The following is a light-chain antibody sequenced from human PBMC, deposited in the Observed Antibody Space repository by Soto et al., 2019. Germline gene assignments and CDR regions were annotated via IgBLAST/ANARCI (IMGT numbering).Light chain of an antibody. CDR3: QQYHNWLPIT. CDR1: VSVRTD. Sequence: EIVMTQSPDTLSLSPGQRATLSCRASVSVRTDLAWYQQKPGQAPRLLIYGSSTRAAGVPVRFSDSGSGSEFTPTIDTLQSEDFAAYYCQQYHNWLPITFGQGTRVEI. J-gene: IGKJ5*01. V-gene: IGKV3-15*01. CDR2: GSS.